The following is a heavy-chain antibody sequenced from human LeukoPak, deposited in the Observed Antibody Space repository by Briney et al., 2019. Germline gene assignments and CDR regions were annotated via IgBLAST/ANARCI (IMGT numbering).Heavy chain of an antibody. Sequence: GASVKVSCKASGYTFTSYGISWVRQAPGQGLEWMGWISAYNGNTNYAQKLQGRVTMTTDTSTSTAYMELSRLRSDDTAVYYCAIVGATHYFDYWGQGTLVTVSS. V-gene: IGHV1-18*01. CDR1: GYTFTSYG. J-gene: IGHJ4*02. CDR2: ISAYNGNT. D-gene: IGHD1-26*01. CDR3: AIVGATHYFDY.